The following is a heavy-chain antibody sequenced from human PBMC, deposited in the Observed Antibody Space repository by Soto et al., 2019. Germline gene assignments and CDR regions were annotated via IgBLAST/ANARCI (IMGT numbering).Heavy chain of an antibody. J-gene: IGHJ6*02. CDR3: ARDVTRTQSCTNGVCYYHYYDTEV. D-gene: IGHD2-8*01. V-gene: IGHV1-2*02. CDR1: GYTFTDYY. CDR2: INPNSGGT. Sequence: GSVNVSCKASGYTFTDYYVHWVRQAPGQGLEWMGWINPNSGGTKTAQKFQGRVTVTRDTSISTAYMDLSRLRSDDTAVYYCARDVTRTQSCTNGVCYYHYYDTEVWGQGTLVSVSS.